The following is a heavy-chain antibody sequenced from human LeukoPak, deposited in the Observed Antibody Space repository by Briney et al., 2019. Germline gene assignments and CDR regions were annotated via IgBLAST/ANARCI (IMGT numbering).Heavy chain of an antibody. CDR2: IYTSGST. V-gene: IGHV4-4*07. CDR1: GGSISSYY. D-gene: IGHD3-3*01. Sequence: SETLSLTCTVSGGSISSYYWSWIRQPAGKGLEWIGRIYTSGSTNYNPSLKSRVTMSVDTSKNQFSLKLSSVTAADTAVYYCARAPYYDFWSGYPRASTYYMDVWGKGTTVTVSS. J-gene: IGHJ6*03. CDR3: ARAPYYDFWSGYPRASTYYMDV.